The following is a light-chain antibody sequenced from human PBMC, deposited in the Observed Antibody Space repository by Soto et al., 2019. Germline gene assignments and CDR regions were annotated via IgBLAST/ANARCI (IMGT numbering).Light chain of an antibody. J-gene: IGLJ3*02. CDR3: AAWDDSLSAVV. CDR2: RNN. CDR1: ISNLGSNF. Sequence: QSVLTQPPSASGTPGQRVTISCSGSISNLGSNFIYWYQQLPGAAPKLLISRNNGRPSGVPDRFSGSKSGTSASLAISGLRSEDEADYHCAAWDDSLSAVVFGGGTKLTVL. V-gene: IGLV1-47*01.